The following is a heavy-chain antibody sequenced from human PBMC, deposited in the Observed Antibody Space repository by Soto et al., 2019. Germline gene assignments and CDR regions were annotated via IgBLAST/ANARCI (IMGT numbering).Heavy chain of an antibody. CDR2: ISGSGGST. V-gene: IGHV3-23*01. Sequence: GGSLRLSCAASGFTFSSYAMSWVRQAPGKGLEWVSAISGSGGSTYYADSVKRRFTISRDNSKNTLYLQMNSLRAEDTAVYYCARNRPYYDSSGYYHSYFDYWGQGTLVTVSS. CDR1: GFTFSSYA. CDR3: ARNRPYYDSSGYYHSYFDY. D-gene: IGHD3-22*01. J-gene: IGHJ4*02.